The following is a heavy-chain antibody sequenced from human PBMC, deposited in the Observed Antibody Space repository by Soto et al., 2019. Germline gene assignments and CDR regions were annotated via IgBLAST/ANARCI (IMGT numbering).Heavy chain of an antibody. CDR1: GFTFSSYS. D-gene: IGHD5-12*01. Sequence: PGGSLRLSCAASGFTFSSYSMNWVRQAPGKGLEWVSSISSSSSYIYYADSVKGRFTISRDNAKNSLYLQMNSLRAEDTAVYYCARVVATQNWDAFDIWGQGTMVTVSS. CDR2: ISSSSSYI. J-gene: IGHJ3*02. CDR3: ARVVATQNWDAFDI. V-gene: IGHV3-21*01.